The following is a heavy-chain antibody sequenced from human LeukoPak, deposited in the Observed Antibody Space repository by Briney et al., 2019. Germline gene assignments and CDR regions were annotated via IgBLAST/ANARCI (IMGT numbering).Heavy chain of an antibody. V-gene: IGHV4-34*01. D-gene: IGHD6-19*01. CDR1: GGSFSGYY. J-gene: IGHJ5*02. CDR3: ARGSSSGWYVGLNWFDP. Sequence: TSETLSLTCAVYGGSFSGYYWSWIRQPPGKGLEWIGEINHSGSTNYNPSLKSRVTISVDTSKNQFSLKLSSVTAADTAVYYCARGSSSGWYVGLNWFDPWGQGTLVTVSS. CDR2: INHSGST.